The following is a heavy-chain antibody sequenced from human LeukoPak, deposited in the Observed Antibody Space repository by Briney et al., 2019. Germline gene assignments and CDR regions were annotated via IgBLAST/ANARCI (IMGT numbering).Heavy chain of an antibody. V-gene: IGHV1-24*01. D-gene: IGHD3-16*02. CDR3: AVYPLRLGELSMSLSDAFDI. CDR2: IDPEDGAT. CDR1: GYTLTELS. J-gene: IGHJ3*02. Sequence: ASVKVSCKVSGYTLTELSMPWVRQAPGKGLEWMGGIDPEDGATIYAQKFQGRVTMTEDTSTDTAYMELRSLRSEDTAVYYCAVYPLRLGELSMSLSDAFDIWGQGTMVTVS.